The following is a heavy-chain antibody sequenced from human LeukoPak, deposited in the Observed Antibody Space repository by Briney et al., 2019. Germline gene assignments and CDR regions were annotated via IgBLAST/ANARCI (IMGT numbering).Heavy chain of an antibody. Sequence: SETLSLTCTVSGGSISSGGYYWSWIRQHPGKGLEWIGYIYYSGSTYCNPSLKSRVTISVDTSKNQFSLKLSSVTAADTAVYYCARVVKVGRGGYTYYFDYWGQGTLVTVSS. V-gene: IGHV4-31*03. J-gene: IGHJ4*02. CDR1: GGSISSGGYY. CDR3: ARVVKVGRGGYTYYFDY. CDR2: IYYSGST. D-gene: IGHD5-24*01.